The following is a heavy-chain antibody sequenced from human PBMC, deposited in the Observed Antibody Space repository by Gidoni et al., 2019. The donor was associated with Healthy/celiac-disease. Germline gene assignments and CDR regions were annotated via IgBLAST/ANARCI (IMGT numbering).Heavy chain of an antibody. D-gene: IGHD6-19*01. CDR3: ARLRRAVAGTYFFDY. Sequence: QVQLQQWGAGLLKPSETLSLTCAVYGGSFSGYYWSWLRQPPGKGLEWIGEINHSGSTNYNPSLKSRVTISVDTSKNQFSLKLSSVTAADTAVYYCARLRRAVAGTYFFDYWGQGTLVTVSS. CDR2: INHSGST. J-gene: IGHJ4*02. V-gene: IGHV4-34*01. CDR1: GGSFSGYY.